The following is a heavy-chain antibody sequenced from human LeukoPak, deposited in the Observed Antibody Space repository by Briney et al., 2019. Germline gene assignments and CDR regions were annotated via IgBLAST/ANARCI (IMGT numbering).Heavy chain of an antibody. V-gene: IGHV4-34*01. J-gene: IGHJ3*02. CDR3: ARGRWNAFDI. Sequence: PSETLSLTCAVYGGSFSGYYWSWIRQPPGKGLEWIGEINHSGSTNYNPSLKSRVTISVDTSKNQFSLKLSSVTAADTAVYYCARGRWNAFDIWGQGTMVTVSS. D-gene: IGHD1-1*01. CDR1: GGSFSGYY. CDR2: INHSGST.